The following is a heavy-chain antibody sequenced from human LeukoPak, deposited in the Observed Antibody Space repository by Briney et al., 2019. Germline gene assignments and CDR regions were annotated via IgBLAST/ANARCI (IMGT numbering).Heavy chain of an antibody. J-gene: IGHJ4*02. V-gene: IGHV4-59*01. CDR2: IYYTGSA. Sequence: SETLSLTCTVSGGSIDGYYWSWIRQSPGKGLEWIGYIYYTGSAFYNPSLKSRVIISLDTSKNQLSLNLRSVTAADTAVYYRARVSRGILLAADNWGQGTLVTVSS. CDR1: GGSIDGYY. CDR3: ARVSRGILLAADN. D-gene: IGHD3-3*01.